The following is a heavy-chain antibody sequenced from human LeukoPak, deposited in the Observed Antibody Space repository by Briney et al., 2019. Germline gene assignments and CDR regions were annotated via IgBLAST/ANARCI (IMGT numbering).Heavy chain of an antibody. J-gene: IGHJ6*03. CDR1: GYSISSAYY. Sequence: PSETLSLTCSVSGYSISSAYYWGWIRQPPGKGLEWIGEINYSGSTKYNPSLKSRVTISVDTSKNQFSLKLSSVTAADTAVYYCARHGTRYYYYYMDVWGKGTTVTISS. CDR2: INYSGST. D-gene: IGHD1-26*01. CDR3: ARHGTRYYYYYMDV. V-gene: IGHV4-38-2*02.